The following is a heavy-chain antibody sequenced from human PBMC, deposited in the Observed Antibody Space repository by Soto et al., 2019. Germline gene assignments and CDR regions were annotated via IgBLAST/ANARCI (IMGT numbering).Heavy chain of an antibody. CDR3: ARGGFYEILTGSYPIDAFHL. J-gene: IGHJ3*01. V-gene: IGHV1-69*13. CDR2: IVPILGIP. Sequence: ASVKVSCKASGGTFSGYVITWVRQAPGHGLEWMGEIVPILGIPSYAQKFQGRVTIKADESTSTVYVELSNLRSEDSAVHYCARGGFYEILTGSYPIDAFHLWGQGTMVTVSS. D-gene: IGHD3-9*01. CDR1: GGTFSGYV.